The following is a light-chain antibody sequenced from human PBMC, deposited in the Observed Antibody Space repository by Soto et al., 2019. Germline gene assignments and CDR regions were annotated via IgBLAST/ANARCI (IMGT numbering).Light chain of an antibody. J-gene: IGKJ2*01. Sequence: EIVLTQSPGTLSLSPGELATLSCRASQSLTSSYLAWYQQRPGQAPRLLIFGASSRAAGIPDMFSGSASGTGLTLTISRLEPEDFAVYYCEQYETSPPSYTFGQGTKLEIK. CDR1: QSLTSSY. CDR2: GAS. V-gene: IGKV3-20*01. CDR3: EQYETSPPSYT.